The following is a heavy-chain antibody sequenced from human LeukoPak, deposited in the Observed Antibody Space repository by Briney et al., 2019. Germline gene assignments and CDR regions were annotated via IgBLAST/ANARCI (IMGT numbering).Heavy chain of an antibody. V-gene: IGHV3-21*01. CDR1: GFTFSSYS. CDR2: ISSSSSYI. Sequence: GGSLRLSCAASGFTFSSYSMNWVRQAPGKGLEWVSSISSSSSYIYYADSVKGRFTISRDNAKNSLYLQMNSLRAEGTAVYCCARDGYYYDSSGFDYWGQGTLVTVSS. CDR3: ARDGYYYDSSGFDY. J-gene: IGHJ4*02. D-gene: IGHD3-22*01.